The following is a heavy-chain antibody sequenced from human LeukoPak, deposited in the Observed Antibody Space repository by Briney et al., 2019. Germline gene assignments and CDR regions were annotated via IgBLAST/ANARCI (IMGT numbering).Heavy chain of an antibody. D-gene: IGHD6-19*01. Sequence: GGSLRLSCAASGFTFSSYGMHWVRQAPGKGLEWVSVIYSGGSTYYADSVKGRFTISRDNSKNTLYLQMNSLRAEDTAVYYCASIAVAGTRVNWGQGTLVTVSS. CDR2: IYSGGST. CDR1: GFTFSSYG. J-gene: IGHJ4*02. CDR3: ASIAVAGTRVN. V-gene: IGHV3-NL1*01.